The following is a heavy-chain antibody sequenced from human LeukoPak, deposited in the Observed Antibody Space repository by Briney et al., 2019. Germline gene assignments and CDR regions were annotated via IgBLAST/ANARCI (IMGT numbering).Heavy chain of an antibody. V-gene: IGHV3-23*01. J-gene: IGHJ4*02. CDR3: ARADSGSYYTGLFDY. CDR1: GFTFTSYA. Sequence: PGGSLRLSCAASGFTFTSYAMSWVRQAPGKGLEWVSAISGSGGSTYYADSVKGRFTISRDNSKNTLYLQMNSLRAEDTAVYYCARADSGSYYTGLFDYWGQGTLVTVSS. CDR2: ISGSGGST. D-gene: IGHD1-26*01.